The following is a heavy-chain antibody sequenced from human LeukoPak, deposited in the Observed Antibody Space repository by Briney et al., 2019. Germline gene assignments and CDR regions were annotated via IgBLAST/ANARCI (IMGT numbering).Heavy chain of an antibody. V-gene: IGHV1-8*02. D-gene: IGHD3-10*01. CDR2: MNPNSGNT. J-gene: IGHJ4*02. Sequence: GASVKVSCKASGYTFTSYDINWVRQATGQGLEWMGWMNPNSGNTGYAQKFQGRVTMTRNTSISTAYMELSSLRSEDTAVYYCARSPPGYYYGSGSYYNSGDFDYWGQGTLVTVSS. CDR3: ARSPPGYYYGSGSYYNSGDFDY. CDR1: GYTFTSYD.